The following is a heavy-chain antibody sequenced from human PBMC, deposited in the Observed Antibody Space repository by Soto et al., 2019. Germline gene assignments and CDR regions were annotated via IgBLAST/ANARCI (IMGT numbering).Heavy chain of an antibody. J-gene: IGHJ5*02. D-gene: IGHD3-10*01. CDR3: AKDGVGSGMDP. CDR2: ISYDGSNK. CDR1: GFTFSSYG. Sequence: QVQLVESGGGVVQPGRSLRLSCAASGFTFSSYGMHWVRQAPGKGLEWVAVISYDGSNKYYADSVKGRFTISRDNSKNTLYLQMNSLRAEDTAVYYCAKDGVGSGMDPWGQGTLVTVSS. V-gene: IGHV3-30*18.